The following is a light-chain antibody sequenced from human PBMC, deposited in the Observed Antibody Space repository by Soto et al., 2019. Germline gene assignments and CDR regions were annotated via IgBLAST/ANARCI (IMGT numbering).Light chain of an antibody. CDR2: WAS. J-gene: IGKJ1*01. V-gene: IGKV4-1*01. CDR1: QSVFYSTYKNTY. Sequence: DIVMTQSPDSLAVSLGERATINCKSSQSVFYSTYKNTYLAWYQQKPGQPPRLLISWASIRQSGVPERFSGSGSGTDFTLTIRSLQPEDAAVYYCQQYFATPRTFGQGTKVTI. CDR3: QQYFATPRT.